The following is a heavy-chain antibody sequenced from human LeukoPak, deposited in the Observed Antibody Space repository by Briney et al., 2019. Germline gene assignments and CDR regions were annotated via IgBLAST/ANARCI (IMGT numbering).Heavy chain of an antibody. CDR1: GFTFSSYN. V-gene: IGHV3-48*01. Sequence: GGSLRLSCAASGFTFSSYNMNWVRQAPGKGLEWISYISGSSTATYYADSVKGRFTISRDNSKNTLYLQMNSLRAEDTAVYYCARGTQYSSSWHDYWGQGTLVTVSS. CDR2: ISGSSTAT. CDR3: ARGTQYSSSWHDY. D-gene: IGHD6-13*01. J-gene: IGHJ4*02.